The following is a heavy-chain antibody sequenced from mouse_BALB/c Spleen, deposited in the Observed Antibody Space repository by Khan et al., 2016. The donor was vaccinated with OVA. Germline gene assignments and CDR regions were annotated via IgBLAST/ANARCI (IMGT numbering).Heavy chain of an antibody. V-gene: IGHV1-20*02. CDR1: GYSFTGYF. D-gene: IGHD1-1*01. CDR2: INPHSGET. J-gene: IGHJ2*01. Sequence: VQLQQSGPELVRPGASVKISCKASGYSFTGYFMNWVMQSHGKGLEWIGRINPHSGETFYNLRFKDKVTLTVDEYSSTAHMELRSLASEDSAVDYYTRSYRSDFDYWGQGTTLTVSS. CDR3: TRSYRSDFDY.